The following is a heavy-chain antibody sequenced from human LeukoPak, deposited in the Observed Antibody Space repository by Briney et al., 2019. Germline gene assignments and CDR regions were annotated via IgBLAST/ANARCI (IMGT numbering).Heavy chain of an antibody. J-gene: IGHJ6*02. CDR1: GGSISSYY. CDR3: ARSGSSVWWSYYYYGMDV. CDR2: IYTSGST. V-gene: IGHV4-4*07. D-gene: IGHD2-8*01. Sequence: SETLSLTCTVSGGSISSYYWSWIRQPAGKGLEWLGRIYTSGSTNYNPSLKSRVTMSVDTSKNQFSLKLSSVTAADTAVYYCARSGSSVWWSYYYYGMDVWGQGTTVTVSS.